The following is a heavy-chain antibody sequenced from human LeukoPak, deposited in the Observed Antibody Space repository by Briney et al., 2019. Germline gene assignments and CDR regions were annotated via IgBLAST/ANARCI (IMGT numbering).Heavy chain of an antibody. CDR2: IYSSGTT. CDR1: GGSITNYY. D-gene: IGHD5-18*01. Sequence: SETLSLTCTVSGGSITNYYWTWIRQPAGKGLEWIGRIYSSGTTTYNPSLKSRVTISVDTSKNQFSLKLSSVTAADTAVYYCARVFIDTVDTAMPTEGHFDYWGQGTLVTVSS. V-gene: IGHV4-4*07. J-gene: IGHJ4*02. CDR3: ARVFIDTVDTAMPTEGHFDY.